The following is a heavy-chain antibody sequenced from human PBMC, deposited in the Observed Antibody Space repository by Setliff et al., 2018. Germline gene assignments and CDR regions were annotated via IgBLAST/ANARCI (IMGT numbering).Heavy chain of an antibody. CDR1: GASITSDAYY. CDR2: IYYSGST. V-gene: IGHV4-31*03. Sequence: SETLSLTCIVSGASITSDAYYWSWVRQHPGKGLEWIGYIYYSGSTYYNPSLESRVTISLDSSKNQFSLELHSVTAADTAVYYCARSRTIAVKGGVFAVWGRGTLVTVSS. J-gene: IGHJ2*01. CDR3: ARSRTIAVKGGVFAV. D-gene: IGHD6-19*01.